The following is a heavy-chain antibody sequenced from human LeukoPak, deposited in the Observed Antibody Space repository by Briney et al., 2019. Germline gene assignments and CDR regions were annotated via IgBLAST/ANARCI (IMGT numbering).Heavy chain of an antibody. J-gene: IGHJ5*02. CDR2: ISGSGGST. Sequence: QSGGSLRLSCAASGFTFSSYAMSWVRQAPGKGLEWVSAISGSGGSTYYADSVKGRFTISRDNSKNTLYLQMNSLRAEDTAVYYCAKDRMVRGVRSWFDPWGQGTLVTVSS. V-gene: IGHV3-23*01. D-gene: IGHD3-10*01. CDR3: AKDRMVRGVRSWFDP. CDR1: GFTFSSYA.